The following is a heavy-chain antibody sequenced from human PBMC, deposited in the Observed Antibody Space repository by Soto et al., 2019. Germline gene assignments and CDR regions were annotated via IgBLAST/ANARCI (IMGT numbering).Heavy chain of an antibody. CDR2: ISSDGSNK. CDR1: GFMFSDYN. J-gene: IGHJ4*02. CDR3: AKDKGYTYGHAFDY. V-gene: IGHV3-30*18. D-gene: IGHD5-18*01. Sequence: GSLRLSCAASGFMFSDYNMHWVRQAPGKGLEWVTLISSDGSNKYYADSVKGRFTISRDNSKNTLHLQMNSLRAEDTAVYYCAKDKGYTYGHAFDYWGQGTLVTVSS.